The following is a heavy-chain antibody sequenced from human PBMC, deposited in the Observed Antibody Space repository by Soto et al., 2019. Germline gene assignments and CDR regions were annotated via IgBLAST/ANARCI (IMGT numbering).Heavy chain of an antibody. CDR1: GYTFTNYA. CDR3: AADIPGSGWYDS. D-gene: IGHD6-19*01. V-gene: IGHV1-3*04. J-gene: IGHJ5*01. CDR2: INTGKGNT. Sequence: QVQLVQSGAEVKKPGASVKVSCKASGYTFTNYAIHWVRQAPGQRLEWMGWINTGKGNTEYSQQFQGRVTIARDTSASTAYMELSSLRFEDTAVYYCAADIPGSGWYDSWGQGTLVTVSS.